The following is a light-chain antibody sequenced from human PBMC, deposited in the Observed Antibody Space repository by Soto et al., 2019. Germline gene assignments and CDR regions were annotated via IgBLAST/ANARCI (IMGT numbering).Light chain of an antibody. J-gene: IGKJ2*01. CDR1: QSVSSSY. CDR2: GAS. CDR3: QQYGSSHRYT. Sequence: EIVLTQSPGTLSLSPGERATLSCRASQSVSSSYLAWYLQKPGQAPRLLIYGASSRATGIPDRFSGSGSGKYFTLTISRLEPEDFAVYYCQQYGSSHRYTFGQRTKPEIK. V-gene: IGKV3-20*01.